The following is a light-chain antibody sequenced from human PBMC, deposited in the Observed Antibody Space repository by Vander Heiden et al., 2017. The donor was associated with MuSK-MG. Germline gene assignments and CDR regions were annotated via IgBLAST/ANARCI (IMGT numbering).Light chain of an antibody. CDR1: SSDVGSYNL. CDR3: CSYAGSRSVV. Sequence: QSALTQPASVSGSPGQSITISCTGTSSDVGSYNLVSWYQQHPGKAPKLIRYEVSKRPSGVSNRVSGSKSGNTASLPISGLQAEDEADYYCCSYAGSRSVVFGGGTKVTVL. CDR2: EVS. J-gene: IGLJ2*01. V-gene: IGLV2-23*02.